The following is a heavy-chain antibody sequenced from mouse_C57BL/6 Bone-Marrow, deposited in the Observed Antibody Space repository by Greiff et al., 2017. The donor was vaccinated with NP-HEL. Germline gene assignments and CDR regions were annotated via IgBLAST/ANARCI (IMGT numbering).Heavy chain of an antibody. CDR3: ARHRWLLPNYFDY. CDR2: ISSGGSYT. D-gene: IGHD2-3*01. J-gene: IGHJ2*01. CDR1: GFTFSSYG. Sequence: EVQLVESGGDLVKPGGSLKLSCAASGFTFSSYGMSWVRQTPDKRLEWVATISSGGSYTYYPDSVKGRFTISRDNANNTLYLQMSSLKSEDTAMYSCARHRWLLPNYFDYWGQGTTLTVSS. V-gene: IGHV5-6*01.